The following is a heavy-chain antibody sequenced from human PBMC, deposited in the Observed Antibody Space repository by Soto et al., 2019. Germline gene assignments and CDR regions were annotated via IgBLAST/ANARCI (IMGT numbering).Heavy chain of an antibody. Sequence: QVQLQESGPGLVKPSQTLSLTCTVSGGSISSGGYYWSWIRQHPGKGLEWIGYIYYSGSTYYNPSRKGRVTISVDTSKNQFSLKLSSVTAADTAVYYCAREGNRTPPNWFDPWGQGTLVTVSS. CDR1: GGSISSGGYY. V-gene: IGHV4-31*03. CDR2: IYYSGST. CDR3: AREGNRTPPNWFDP. J-gene: IGHJ5*02.